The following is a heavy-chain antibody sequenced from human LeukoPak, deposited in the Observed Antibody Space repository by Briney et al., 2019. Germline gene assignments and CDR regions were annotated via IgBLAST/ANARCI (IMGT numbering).Heavy chain of an antibody. CDR1: GFTFSNFA. Sequence: GGSLRLSCAASGFTFSNFAMSWVRQAPGKGLEWVSSISGSGSSTYYADSVKGRFTISRDNSKNTLYLQMNSLRAEDTAVYYCARHVAVLPAPRHYYFDYWGQGILVTVSS. CDR3: ARHVAVLPAPRHYYFDY. CDR2: ISGSGSST. J-gene: IGHJ4*02. D-gene: IGHD2-2*01. V-gene: IGHV3-23*01.